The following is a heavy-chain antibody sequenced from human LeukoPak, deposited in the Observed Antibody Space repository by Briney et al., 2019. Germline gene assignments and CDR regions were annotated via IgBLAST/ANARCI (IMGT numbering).Heavy chain of an antibody. V-gene: IGHV4-61*02. CDR3: ARERRYYDSSGPRRYFDY. CDR1: GGSISSTTYY. D-gene: IGHD3-22*01. Sequence: SSQTLSLTCTVSGGSISSTTYYWSWIRQPAGKGLEWIGRIHASGTTNYNPSLKSRITISVDTSKNQFSLKLSSVTAADTAVYYCARERRYYDSSGPRRYFDYWGQGTLVTVSS. CDR2: IHASGTT. J-gene: IGHJ4*02.